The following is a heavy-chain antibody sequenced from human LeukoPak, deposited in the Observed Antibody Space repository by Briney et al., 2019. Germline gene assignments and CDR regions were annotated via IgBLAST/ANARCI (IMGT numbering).Heavy chain of an antibody. CDR2: INPNSGDT. V-gene: IGHV1-2*06. CDR3: ARSAEHCNNGVCFTDYYMDV. CDR1: GYTFSGSY. D-gene: IGHD2-8*01. J-gene: IGHJ6*03. Sequence: GASVKVFCKASGYTFSGSYIHWVRQAPGQGLEWLGRINPNSGDTNYAQNLHGRVTMTRDTSITTAYMELSSLTSDDTAVYFCARSAEHCNNGVCFTDYYMDVWGKGTTVTVSS.